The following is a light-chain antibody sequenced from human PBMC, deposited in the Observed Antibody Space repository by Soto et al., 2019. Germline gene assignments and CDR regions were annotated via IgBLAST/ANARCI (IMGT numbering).Light chain of an antibody. Sequence: EIVMTQSPATLSVSPGERATLSCRASQSGSNNLAWYQQKPGQAPRLLIYGVSIRATGIPARFSGSGSGTEFTLTSNSLQSEDFAVYYCQQDNNWPLLTFGGGNKVEIK. CDR2: GVS. CDR3: QQDNNWPLLT. J-gene: IGKJ4*01. CDR1: QSGSNN. V-gene: IGKV3D-15*01.